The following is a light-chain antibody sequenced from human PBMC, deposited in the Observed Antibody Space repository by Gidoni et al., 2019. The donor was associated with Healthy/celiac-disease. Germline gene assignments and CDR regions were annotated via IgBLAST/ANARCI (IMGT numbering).Light chain of an antibody. Sequence: EIVMTQSPATLSVSPGERATLSCRASQSVSSNLAWYQQKPGQAPRLLIYGASTRATEFTLTISSLQSEDFAVYYCQQYNNWPPLWTFGQGTKVEIK. CDR1: QSVSSN. J-gene: IGKJ1*01. CDR2: GAS. V-gene: IGKV3-15*01. CDR3: QQYNNWPPLWT.